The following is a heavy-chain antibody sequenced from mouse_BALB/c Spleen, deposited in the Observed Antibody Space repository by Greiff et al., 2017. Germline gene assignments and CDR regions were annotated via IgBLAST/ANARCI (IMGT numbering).Heavy chain of an antibody. V-gene: IGHV7-3*02. CDR2: IRNKANGYTT. Sequence: EVQLQQSGGGLVQPGGSLRLSCATSGFTFTDYYMSWVRQPPGKALEWLGFIRNKANGYTTEYSASVKGRFTISRDNSQSILYLQMNTLRAEDSATYYCARDILNYYGSSYSYWYFDVWGAGTTVTVSS. CDR1: GFTFTDYY. CDR3: ARDILNYYGSSYSYWYFDV. J-gene: IGHJ1*01. D-gene: IGHD1-1*01.